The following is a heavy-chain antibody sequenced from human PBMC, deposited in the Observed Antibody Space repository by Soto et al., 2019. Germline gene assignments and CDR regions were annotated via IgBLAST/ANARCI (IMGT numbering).Heavy chain of an antibody. CDR3: ARPMDTAMVTFDYYGMDV. D-gene: IGHD5-18*01. J-gene: IGHJ6*02. CDR1: GYSFTSDW. V-gene: IGHV5-10-1*04. Sequence: PGESLKISCKGSGYSFTSDWISWVRQMPGKGLEWMGRIDPSDSYTNYSPSFQGQVTISADKSISTAYLQWSSLKASDTAMYYCARPMDTAMVTFDYYGMDVWGQGTTVTVSS. CDR2: IDPSDSYT.